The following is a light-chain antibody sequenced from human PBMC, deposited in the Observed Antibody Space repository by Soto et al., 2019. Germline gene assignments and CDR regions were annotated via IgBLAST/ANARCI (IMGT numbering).Light chain of an antibody. CDR3: QQYDSRPNT. CDR1: QDISNY. CDR2: DAS. V-gene: IGKV1-33*01. J-gene: IGKJ2*01. Sequence: DIQMTQSPSSLSASVGDRVTITCQASQDISNYLNWYQQKPGKAPKLLIYDASNLETGVPSRFSGSGSGTDFTFTISSLQPEDIATYYCQQYDSRPNTFGQGTKVEIK.